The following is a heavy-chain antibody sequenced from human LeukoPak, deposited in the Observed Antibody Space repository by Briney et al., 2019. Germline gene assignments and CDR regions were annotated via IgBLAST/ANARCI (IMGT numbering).Heavy chain of an antibody. V-gene: IGHV1-18*04. CDR3: ARERSYDSSGYYRNNWFDP. D-gene: IGHD3-22*01. J-gene: IGHJ5*02. Sequence: ASVKVSCTTSGYTFISYAISWVRHAPGQGLEWMGWISVHNGNTNYAQKFQGRVTLTTDTSTSTAYMELRSLRSDDTAVYYCARERSYDSSGYYRNNWFDPWGQGTLVTVSS. CDR1: GYTFISYA. CDR2: ISVHNGNT.